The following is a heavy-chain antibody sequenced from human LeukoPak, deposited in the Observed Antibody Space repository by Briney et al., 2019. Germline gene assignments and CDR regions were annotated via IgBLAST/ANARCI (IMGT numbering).Heavy chain of an antibody. Sequence: SETLSLTCAVYGGSFSGYYWSWIRQPPGKGLEWIGEINHSGSTNYNPSLKSRVTISVDTSKNQLSLKLSSVTAADTAVYYCARVVVPYYFDYWGQGTLVTVSS. V-gene: IGHV4-34*01. D-gene: IGHD2-2*01. CDR2: INHSGST. J-gene: IGHJ4*02. CDR3: ARVVVPYYFDY. CDR1: GGSFSGYY.